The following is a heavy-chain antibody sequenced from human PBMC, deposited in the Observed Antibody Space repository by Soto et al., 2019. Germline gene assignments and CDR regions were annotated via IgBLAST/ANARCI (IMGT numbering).Heavy chain of an antibody. CDR1: GDTFTDYY. V-gene: IGHV1-46*01. Sequence: QVQLMQSGAEVKKPGASVKVSCKASGDTFTDYYIHWVRQAPGQGLEWMGTVNPSGGHTTYAQHSLGRVTLTRDTSTSTIWLGLTSLAYDGTAIYYCGTGGHVVAVTAALDYWGQGTLVTASS. J-gene: IGHJ4*02. D-gene: IGHD2-21*02. CDR3: GTGGHVVAVTAALDY. CDR2: VNPSGGHT.